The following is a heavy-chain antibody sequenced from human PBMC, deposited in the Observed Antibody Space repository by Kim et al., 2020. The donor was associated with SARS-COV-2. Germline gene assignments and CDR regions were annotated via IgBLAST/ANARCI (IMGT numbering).Heavy chain of an antibody. Sequence: GGSLRLSCAASGFTFSSYSMNWVRQAPGKGLEWVSSISSSSSYIYYADSVKGRFTISRDNAKNSLYLQMNSLRAEDTAVYYCARVPLVATTLWIYWYFDLWGRGTLVTVSS. CDR1: GFTFSSYS. CDR2: ISSSSSYI. D-gene: IGHD5-12*01. J-gene: IGHJ2*01. CDR3: ARVPLVATTLWIYWYFDL. V-gene: IGHV3-21*01.